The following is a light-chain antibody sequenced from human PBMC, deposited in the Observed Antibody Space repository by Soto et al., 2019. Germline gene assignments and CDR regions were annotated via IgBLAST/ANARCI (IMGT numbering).Light chain of an antibody. Sequence: EIVSSQSPGTLSLSPGEIATLSCRAIQSVSSSYLAWYQQKPGQAPRLLIYGASSRATGTPDRFSASGSGTDFTLTISRLEPEDFAVYYCQQYDTSPPLTFGGGSKVDTK. CDR3: QQYDTSPPLT. J-gene: IGKJ4*01. CDR1: QSVSSSY. CDR2: GAS. V-gene: IGKV3-20*01.